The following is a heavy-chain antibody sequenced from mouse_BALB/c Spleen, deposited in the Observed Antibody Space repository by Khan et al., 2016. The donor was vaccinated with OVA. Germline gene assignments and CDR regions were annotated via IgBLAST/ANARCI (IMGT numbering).Heavy chain of an antibody. CDR1: GYSITSDYA. D-gene: IGHD4-1*01. CDR2: MSYSGST. CDR3: ASELGRYYALDY. J-gene: IGHJ4*01. Sequence: EVELVESGPGLVKPSQSLSLTCTVTGYSITSDYAWNWIRQFPGNKLEWMGYMSYSGSTTYNPSLKSRISITRDTSKDQFFLQLKSVTSEDTATYYCASELGRYYALDYWGQGTSVTVSS. V-gene: IGHV3-2*02.